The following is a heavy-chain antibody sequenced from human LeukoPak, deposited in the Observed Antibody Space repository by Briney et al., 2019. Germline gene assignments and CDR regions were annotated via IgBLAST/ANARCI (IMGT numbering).Heavy chain of an antibody. J-gene: IGHJ5*02. CDR2: IIPIFGTA. V-gene: IGHV1-69*05. CDR1: GGTFSSYA. CDR3: ARSGFGSGISFDP. Sequence: ASVKVSCKASGGTFSSYAISWVRQAPGQGLEWMGGIIPIFGTANYAQKFQGRVTMTRDTSITTAYMELSSLRSDDTAVYYCARSGFGSGISFDPWGQGTLVTVSS. D-gene: IGHD3-10*01.